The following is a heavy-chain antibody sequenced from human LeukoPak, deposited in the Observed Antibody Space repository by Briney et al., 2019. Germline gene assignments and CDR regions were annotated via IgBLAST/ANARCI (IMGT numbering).Heavy chain of an antibody. J-gene: IGHJ3*02. D-gene: IGHD7-27*01. Sequence: GGSLRLSCEASGFTFSSHAMTWVRQAPGKGLEWASTISGRGDSTYYADSVKGRFTISRDNSKNTLYLQMNSLRAEDTAVYYCARSGPGLTGDAFDIWGQGTMVTVSS. CDR2: ISGRGDST. V-gene: IGHV3-23*01. CDR3: ARSGPGLTGDAFDI. CDR1: GFTFSSHA.